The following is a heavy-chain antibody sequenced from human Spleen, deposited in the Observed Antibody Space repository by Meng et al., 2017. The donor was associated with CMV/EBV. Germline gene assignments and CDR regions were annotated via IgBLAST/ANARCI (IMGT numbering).Heavy chain of an antibody. Sequence: QVQLVRSGARGKRRGASVKVSCKHSGYNFTNFDLTWVRQAHGQGLQWMGWMSPKSGDTGYAQNFQGRVTVTSNTSIHTAYMELNSLMSDDSDVYYCARGPPDTTTTDYWGQGTLVTVSS. CDR2: MSPKSGDT. CDR3: ARGPPDTTTTDY. D-gene: IGHD1-1*01. CDR1: GYNFTNFD. V-gene: IGHV1-8*01. J-gene: IGHJ4*02.